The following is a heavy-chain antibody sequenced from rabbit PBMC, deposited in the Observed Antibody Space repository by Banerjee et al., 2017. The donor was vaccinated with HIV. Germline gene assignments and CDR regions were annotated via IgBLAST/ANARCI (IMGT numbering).Heavy chain of an antibody. CDR1: GFSFSNSYY. V-gene: IGHV1S40*01. CDR3: ARDLAGVIGWNFNL. J-gene: IGHJ4*01. D-gene: IGHD4-1*01. Sequence: QSLEESGGDLVKPGASLTLTCTASGFSFSNSYYMCWVRQAPGKGLEWIGCIDVGSSGGTDYASWAKGRFTISKTSSTTVTLQMTSLTAADTATYFCARDLAGVIGWNFNLWGQGTLVTVS. CDR2: IDVGSSGGT.